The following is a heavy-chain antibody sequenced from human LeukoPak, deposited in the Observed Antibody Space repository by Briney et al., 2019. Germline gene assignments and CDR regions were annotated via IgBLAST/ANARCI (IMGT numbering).Heavy chain of an antibody. Sequence: ASVKVSCKASGYTFTGYYMHWVRQAPGQGLEWMGWINPNSGGTNYAQKFQGRVTMTRDTSISTAYMELSRLRSDATAVYYCARPAPPYDSSGYFDYWGQGTLVTVSS. V-gene: IGHV1-2*02. CDR3: ARPAPPYDSSGYFDY. D-gene: IGHD3-22*01. CDR1: GYTFTGYY. CDR2: INPNSGGT. J-gene: IGHJ4*02.